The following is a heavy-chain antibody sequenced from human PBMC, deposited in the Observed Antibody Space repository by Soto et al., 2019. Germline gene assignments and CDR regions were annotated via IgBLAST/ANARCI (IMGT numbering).Heavy chain of an antibody. CDR1: GFTFSSYG. CDR2: ISYDGSNK. D-gene: IGHD6-6*01. Sequence: GSLRLSCAASGFTFSSYGMHWVRQAPGKGLEWVAVISYDGSNKYYADSVKGRFTISRDNSKNTLYLQMNSLRAEDTAVYYCASPVEYSSSSGLYYGMDVWGQGTTVTV. J-gene: IGHJ6*02. CDR3: ASPVEYSSSSGLYYGMDV. V-gene: IGHV3-30*03.